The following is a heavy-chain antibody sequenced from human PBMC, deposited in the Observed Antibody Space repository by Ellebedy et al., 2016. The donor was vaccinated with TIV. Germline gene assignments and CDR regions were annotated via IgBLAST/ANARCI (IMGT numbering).Heavy chain of an antibody. Sequence: GGSLRLSXEASGFTLSSYGMHWVRQAPGKGLEWVAVIWFDGSRKYYADSVKGRFTISRDNSKNTLYLQMNSLRAEDTAVYYCARGGYGDYSTDYWGQGTLVTVSS. CDR2: IWFDGSRK. D-gene: IGHD4-17*01. V-gene: IGHV3-33*01. J-gene: IGHJ4*02. CDR3: ARGGYGDYSTDY. CDR1: GFTLSSYG.